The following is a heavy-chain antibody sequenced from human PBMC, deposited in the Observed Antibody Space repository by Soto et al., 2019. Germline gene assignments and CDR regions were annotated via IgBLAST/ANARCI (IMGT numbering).Heavy chain of an antibody. CDR3: ASYGYDSSGYYRGKYYYYYGMDV. CDR1: GGTFSSYA. J-gene: IGHJ6*02. Sequence: QVQLVQSGAEVKKPGSSVKVSCKASGGTFSSYAISWVRQAPGQGLEWMGGIIPIFGTANYAQKFQGRVTITADDSTSTAYMELSSLRSEDTAVYYCASYGYDSSGYYRGKYYYYYGMDVWGQGTTVTVSS. D-gene: IGHD3-22*01. CDR2: IIPIFGTA. V-gene: IGHV1-69*01.